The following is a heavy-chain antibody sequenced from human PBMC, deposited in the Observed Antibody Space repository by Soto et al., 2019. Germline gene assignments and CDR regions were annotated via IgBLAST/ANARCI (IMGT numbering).Heavy chain of an antibody. V-gene: IGHV3-30-3*01. J-gene: IGHJ6*02. CDR1: GFTFSSYA. CDR2: ISYDGSNK. Sequence: QVQLVESGGGVVQPGRSLRLSCAASGFTFSSYAMHWVRQAPGKGLEWVAVISYDGSNKYYAASVKGRFTISRDNSKNTLYLQMNSLRADDTPVYYCARVEEYYNYCGMDVWGQGTTVTVSS. CDR3: ARVEEYYNYCGMDV. D-gene: IGHD1-1*01.